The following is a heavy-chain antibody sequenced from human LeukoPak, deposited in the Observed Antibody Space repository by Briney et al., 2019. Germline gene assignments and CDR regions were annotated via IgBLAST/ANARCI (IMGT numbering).Heavy chain of an antibody. D-gene: IGHD1-26*01. CDR1: GGTFSSYA. Sequence: SVKVSCKASGGTFSSYAISWVRQAPGQGLEWMGGIIPIFGTANYAQKFQGRVTITADESTSTAYMELSSLRSEDTAVYYCARVSQWELLLGAFDYWGQGTLVTVSS. V-gene: IGHV1-69*13. J-gene: IGHJ4*02. CDR3: ARVSQWELLLGAFDY. CDR2: IIPIFGTA.